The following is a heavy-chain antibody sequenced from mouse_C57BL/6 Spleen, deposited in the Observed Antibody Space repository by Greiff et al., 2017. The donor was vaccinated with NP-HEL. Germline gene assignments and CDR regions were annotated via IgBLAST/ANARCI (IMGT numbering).Heavy chain of an antibody. CDR2: IDPEDGDT. J-gene: IGHJ3*01. Sequence: VQLKESGAELVRPGASVKLSCTASGFNIKDYYMHWVKQRPEQGLEWIGRIDPEDGDTEYAPKFQGKATMTADTSSNTAYLQLSSLTSEDTAVYYCTTYGYYGSAWFAYWGQGTLVTVSA. V-gene: IGHV14-1*01. CDR3: TTYGYYGSAWFAY. D-gene: IGHD2-2*01. CDR1: GFNIKDYY.